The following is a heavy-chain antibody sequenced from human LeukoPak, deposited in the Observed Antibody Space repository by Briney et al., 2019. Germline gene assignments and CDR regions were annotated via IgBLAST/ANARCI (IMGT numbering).Heavy chain of an antibody. D-gene: IGHD2-15*01. CDR2: IYYSGST. CDR3: ARAPRILFYGMDV. Sequence: PSETLSLTCTVSGGSISSYYWSWNRQPPGKGLEWIGYIYYSGSTNYNPSLKSRVTISVDTSKNQFSLKLSSVTAADTAVYYCARAPRILFYGMDVWGQGTTVTVSS. V-gene: IGHV4-59*08. CDR1: GGSISSYY. J-gene: IGHJ6*02.